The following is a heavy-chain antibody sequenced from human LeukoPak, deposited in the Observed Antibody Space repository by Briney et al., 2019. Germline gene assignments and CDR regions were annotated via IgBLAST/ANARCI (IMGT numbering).Heavy chain of an antibody. V-gene: IGHV3-23*01. J-gene: IGHJ6*02. CDR1: AFTFSNYA. CDR3: ASGSGTYYSSYYYYGMDV. CDR2: ISGNGGNT. D-gene: IGHD1-26*01. Sequence: GGSLRLSCAASAFTFSNYAMSWVRQAAGKGLGGASGISGNGGNTYYADSVKGRFTISRDNSKNTLYLQMNSLRAEDTGVYYCASGSGTYYSSYYYYGMDVWGQGTTVTVSS.